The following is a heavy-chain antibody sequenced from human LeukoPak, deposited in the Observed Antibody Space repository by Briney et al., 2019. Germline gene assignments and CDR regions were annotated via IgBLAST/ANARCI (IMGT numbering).Heavy chain of an antibody. V-gene: IGHV4-59*01. CDR1: GGSISSYY. CDR2: IYYSGST. CDR3: ARAKLEMATTTFDS. Sequence: SETLSLTCTVSGGSISSYYWSWIRQPPGKGLEWIGYIYYSGSTNYNPSLKSRVTISVDTSKNQFSLKLSSVTAADTAVYYYARAKLEMATTTFDSWGQGTLVTVSS. D-gene: IGHD5-24*01. J-gene: IGHJ4*02.